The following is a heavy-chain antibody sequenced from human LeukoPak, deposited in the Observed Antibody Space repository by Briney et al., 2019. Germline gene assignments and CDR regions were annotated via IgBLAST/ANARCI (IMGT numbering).Heavy chain of an antibody. CDR3: ARDLTGTPYYYGVDV. Sequence: ASVKVSCKASGFTFTSSAVQWVRQARGQRLEWIGWIVVGSGNTNYAQKFQERVTITRDMSTSTAYMELSSLRSEDTAVYYCARDLTGTPYYYGVDVWGQGTTVTVSS. CDR1: GFTFTSSA. V-gene: IGHV1-58*01. CDR2: IVVGSGNT. J-gene: IGHJ6*02. D-gene: IGHD1-20*01.